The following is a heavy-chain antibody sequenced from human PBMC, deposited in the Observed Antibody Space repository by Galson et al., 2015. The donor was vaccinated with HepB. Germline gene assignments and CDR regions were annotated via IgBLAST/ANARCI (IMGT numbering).Heavy chain of an antibody. CDR1: GFPFSNYA. D-gene: IGHD3-10*01. J-gene: IGHJ4*02. CDR3: ARRAGASGGFSFDY. CDR2: ILHDAHNR. Sequence: SLRLSCAASGFPFSNYAMHWVRQTPGKGLEWMTVILHDAHNRYYADSVEGRFTVSRDNSKNTVYLPMNSLRPEDTAMYYCARRAGASGGFSFDYWGQGSLVTVSS. V-gene: IGHV3-30*04.